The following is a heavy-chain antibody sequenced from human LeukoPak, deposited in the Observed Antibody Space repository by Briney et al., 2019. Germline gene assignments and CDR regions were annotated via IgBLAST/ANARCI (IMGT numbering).Heavy chain of an antibody. V-gene: IGHV3-7*01. CDR1: GFTFSSYW. CDR3: ARGLSGVAGYTYCRGIEY. D-gene: IGHD5-18*01. Sequence: GGSLRLSCAASGFTFSSYWMSWVRQAPGKGLEGVSNIKKDGSEKYYVDSVKGRFTISRDNAKTSLYLQMNSLRAEDTAVYYCARGLSGVAGYTYCRGIEYWGQGALV. J-gene: IGHJ4*02. CDR2: IKKDGSEK.